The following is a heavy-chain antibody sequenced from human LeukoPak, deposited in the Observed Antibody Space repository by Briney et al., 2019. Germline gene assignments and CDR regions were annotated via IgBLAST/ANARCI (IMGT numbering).Heavy chain of an antibody. J-gene: IGHJ4*02. D-gene: IGHD1-26*01. Sequence: PGGSLRLSCAASGFTFDDYTMHWVRQRPGKGLEWVAMILWDGGSAYYADSLKGRFAISRDNSKNSLFLEMTSLRSEDTALYHCVKGATGFRYGHFESCGQGTLVTVSS. CDR3: VKGATGFRYGHFES. V-gene: IGHV3-43*01. CDR2: ILWDGGSA. CDR1: GFTFDDYT.